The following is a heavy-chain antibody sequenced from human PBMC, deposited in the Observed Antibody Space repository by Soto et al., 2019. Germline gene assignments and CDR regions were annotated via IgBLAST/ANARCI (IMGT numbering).Heavy chain of an antibody. CDR3: ARGGCASSSCSCDW. D-gene: IGHD6-13*01. V-gene: IGHV3-23*01. CDR2: ISGAGGVT. CDR1: GVTFHQYA. J-gene: IGHJ4*02. Sequence: ELQVLESGGGVVQSGGSLRLSCAASGVTFHQYAINWVRQAPGKGLDWGSAISGAGGVTEYADSVKGRFSISRDNSKNMVYLDMNTLRVEDTAMYYCARGGCASSSCSCDWWGQGTLVTVSS.